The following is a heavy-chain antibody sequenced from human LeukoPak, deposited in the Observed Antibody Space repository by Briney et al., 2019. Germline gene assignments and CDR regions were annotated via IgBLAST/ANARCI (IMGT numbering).Heavy chain of an antibody. V-gene: IGHV3-23*01. CDR2: ITGSGGSP. Sequence: PGGSLRLSCAASGFTFSRYAMSWVRQAPGKGLEWVSSITGSGGSPYYADSVKGRFTISRDNSKNTLYLQINSLRAEDTAVYYCVKGESHIVVVTAYPFDYWGQGTLVTVSS. J-gene: IGHJ4*02. CDR3: VKGESHIVVVTAYPFDY. D-gene: IGHD2-21*02. CDR1: GFTFSRYA.